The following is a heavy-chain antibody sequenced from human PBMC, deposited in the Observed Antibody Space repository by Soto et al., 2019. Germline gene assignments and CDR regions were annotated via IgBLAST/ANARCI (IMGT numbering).Heavy chain of an antibody. CDR3: ARGGYCTNGVCSHYYYYGMDV. CDR2: IYTSGST. D-gene: IGHD2-8*01. J-gene: IGHJ6*02. Sequence: PSETLSLTCTVSGGSISSYYWSWIRQPAGKGLEWIGRIYTSGSTNYNPSLKSRVTMSVDTSKNQFSLKLSSVTAVDTAVYYCARGGYCTNGVCSHYYYYGMDVWGQGTTVTVSS. V-gene: IGHV4-4*07. CDR1: GGSISSYY.